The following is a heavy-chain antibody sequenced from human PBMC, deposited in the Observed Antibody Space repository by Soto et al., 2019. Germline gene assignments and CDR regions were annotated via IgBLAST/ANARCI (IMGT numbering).Heavy chain of an antibody. J-gene: IGHJ6*02. CDR3: ARDVLPYDYGSGSLANYGMHX. D-gene: IGHD3-10*01. CDR2: TRNKANSYTT. V-gene: IGHV3-72*01. Sequence: GGSLRLSCAASGFTFSDHYMDWVRQAPGKGLGWVGRTRNKANSYTTEYAASVKRRLTISRYDSKNSLYLQMKRLKTEDTAVYYCARDVLPYDYGSGSLANYGMHXWGQGTMVTVS. CDR1: GFTFSDHY.